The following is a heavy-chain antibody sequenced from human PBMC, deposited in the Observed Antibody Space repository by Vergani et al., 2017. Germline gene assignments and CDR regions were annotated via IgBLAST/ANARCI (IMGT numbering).Heavy chain of an antibody. V-gene: IGHV3-30*02. Sequence: QVQLVESGGGVVQPGGSLRLSCAASGFTFSSYSMHWVRQAPGKGLEWVAFIRYDGSNKYYADSVKGRFTISRDNSKNTLYLQMNSLRAEDTAVYYCAKDQTMVRDYGMDVWGQGTTVTVSS. D-gene: IGHD3-10*01. CDR3: AKDQTMVRDYGMDV. CDR2: IRYDGSNK. CDR1: GFTFSSYS. J-gene: IGHJ6*02.